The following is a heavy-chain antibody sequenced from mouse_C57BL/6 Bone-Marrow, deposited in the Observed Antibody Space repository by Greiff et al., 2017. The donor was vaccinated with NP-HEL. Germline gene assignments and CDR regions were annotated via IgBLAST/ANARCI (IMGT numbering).Heavy chain of an antibody. CDR3: ALRTGY. V-gene: IGHV1-42*01. CDR1: GYSFTGYY. CDR2: INPSTGGT. D-gene: IGHD3-3*01. J-gene: IGHJ2*01. Sequence: VQLQQSGPELVKPGASVKISCKASGYSFTGYYMNWVKQSSEKSLEWIGEINPSTGGTTYNQKFKAKATLTVDKSSSTAYMQLKSLTSEDSAVYYCALRTGYWGQGTTLTVSS.